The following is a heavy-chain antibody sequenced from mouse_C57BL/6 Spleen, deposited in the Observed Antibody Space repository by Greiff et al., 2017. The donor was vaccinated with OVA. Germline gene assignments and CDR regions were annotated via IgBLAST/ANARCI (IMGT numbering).Heavy chain of an antibody. CDR2: INPSSGYT. V-gene: IGHV1-7*01. J-gene: IGHJ4*01. CDR1: GYTFTSYW. Sequence: QVHVKQSGAELAKPGASVKLSCKASGYTFTSYWMHWVKQRPGQGLEWIGYINPSSGYTKYNQKFKDKATLTADKSSSTAYMQLSSLTYEDSAVYYCARGTNWDNYAMDYWGQGTSVTVSS. D-gene: IGHD4-1*01. CDR3: ARGTNWDNYAMDY.